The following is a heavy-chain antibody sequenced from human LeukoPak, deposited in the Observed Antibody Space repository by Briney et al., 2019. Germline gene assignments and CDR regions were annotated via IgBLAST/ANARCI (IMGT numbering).Heavy chain of an antibody. J-gene: IGHJ4*02. D-gene: IGHD2-2*01. CDR1: GFIFSRHA. CDR3: ARANGLRYEPSTFDY. CDR2: ISYDGSNK. V-gene: IGHV3-30*09. Sequence: GRSLRLSCAASGFIFSRHAMHWVRQAPGKGLEWVAVISYDGSNKYSTAPVKGRFAVSRDNSRNTLSLQMNSLRPEDTAVYYCARANGLRYEPSTFDYWGQGTLVTVSS.